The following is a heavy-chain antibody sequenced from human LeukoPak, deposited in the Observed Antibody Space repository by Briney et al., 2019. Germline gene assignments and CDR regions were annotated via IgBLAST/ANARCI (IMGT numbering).Heavy chain of an antibody. CDR2: IFYSGST. Sequence: SETLSLTCSVSGGSISSYYWSWIRQPPGKGLEWIGYIFYSGSTIYNPSLRSRVTISVDTSKNQLSLKLTSVTAADTAVYYCAKDSSTWGNLAGHFDSWGQGTLVTVSS. CDR3: AKDSSTWGNLAGHFDS. J-gene: IGHJ4*02. V-gene: IGHV4-59*12. D-gene: IGHD6-13*01. CDR1: GGSISSYY.